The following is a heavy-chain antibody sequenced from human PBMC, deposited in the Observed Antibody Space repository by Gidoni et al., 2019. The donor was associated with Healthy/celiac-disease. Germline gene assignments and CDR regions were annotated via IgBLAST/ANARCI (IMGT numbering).Heavy chain of an antibody. Sequence: EVQLLESGGGLVQPGGSLRLSCAASGFTFRSYAMSWVRQAPGKGLEWVSAIRGSGGSTYYADSVKGRFTISRDNSKNTLYLQMNSLRAEDTAVYYCAKGTLDCGGDCLRATFDYWGQGTLVTVSS. CDR2: IRGSGGST. CDR1: GFTFRSYA. V-gene: IGHV3-23*01. D-gene: IGHD2-21*02. J-gene: IGHJ4*02. CDR3: AKGTLDCGGDCLRATFDY.